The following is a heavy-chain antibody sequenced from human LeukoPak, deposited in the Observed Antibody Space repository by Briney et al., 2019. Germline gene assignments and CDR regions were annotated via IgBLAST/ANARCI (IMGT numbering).Heavy chain of an antibody. D-gene: IGHD3-22*01. V-gene: IGHV3-7*01. CDR1: GFSLGYYW. CDR3: TRDLNHDSSG. Sequence: GGSLRLSCAASGFSLGYYWMTWVRQAPGKGLECVGNIKFDGSEIYYRDSVRGRFTISRDNATNSLYLQMNSLRVEDTVVYYCTRDLNHDSSGWGQGTMVTVSS. J-gene: IGHJ4*02. CDR2: IKFDGSEI.